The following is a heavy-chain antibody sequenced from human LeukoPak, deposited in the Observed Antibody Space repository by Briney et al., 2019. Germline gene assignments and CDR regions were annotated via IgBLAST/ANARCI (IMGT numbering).Heavy chain of an antibody. CDR2: INPNSGGT. D-gene: IGHD2-15*01. Sequence: ASVKVSCKASGYTFTGYYMHWVRQAPGQGLEWMGWINPNSGGTNYAQKFQGRVTMTRDTSISTAYMELSRLRSDDTAVYYCARGRVVVAANFDYWGQGTLVTVSS. CDR3: ARGRVVVAANFDY. V-gene: IGHV1-2*02. J-gene: IGHJ4*02. CDR1: GYTFTGYY.